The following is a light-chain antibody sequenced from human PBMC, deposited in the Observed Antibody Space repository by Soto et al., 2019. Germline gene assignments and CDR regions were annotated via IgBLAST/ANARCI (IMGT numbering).Light chain of an antibody. Sequence: QSVLTQPPSASGAPGQRITISCSGSSSNIGGKTVNWYQQLPGTAPKLLIYTNNQRPSGVPDRFSGSKSGTSASLAISGLQSEDEADYFCASWDDSLNGVVFGGGTQLTVL. CDR3: ASWDDSLNGVV. CDR1: SSNIGGKT. J-gene: IGLJ2*01. CDR2: TNN. V-gene: IGLV1-44*01.